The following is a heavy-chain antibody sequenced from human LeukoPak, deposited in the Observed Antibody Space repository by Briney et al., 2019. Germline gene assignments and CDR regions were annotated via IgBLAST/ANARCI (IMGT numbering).Heavy chain of an antibody. Sequence: SETLSLTCTVSGYSTSSGYYWGWIRQPPGKGLEWIGSVYHSGNTYYNPSLKSRVTISIHTSKNQFSLKLSSVTAADTAVYYCARDNLGRAAAGDYWGQGTLVTVSS. CDR3: ARDNLGRAAAGDY. V-gene: IGHV4-38-2*02. D-gene: IGHD6-13*01. J-gene: IGHJ4*02. CDR1: GYSTSSGYY. CDR2: VYHSGNT.